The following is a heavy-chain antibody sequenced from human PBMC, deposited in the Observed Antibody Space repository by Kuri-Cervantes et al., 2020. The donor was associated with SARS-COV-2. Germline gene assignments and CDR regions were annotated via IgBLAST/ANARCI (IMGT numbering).Heavy chain of an antibody. Sequence: ASVKVSCKASGYTFTSYGISWVRQAPGQGLEWMGWISAYNGNTNYAQKLQGRVTMTTDTSTSTAYMELRSLRSDDTAVYYCARDRWPHYYESSGYYCGLDYWGQGTLVTVSS. CDR2: ISAYNGNT. V-gene: IGHV1-18*01. D-gene: IGHD3-22*01. CDR3: ARDRWPHYYESSGYYCGLDY. J-gene: IGHJ4*02. CDR1: GYTFTSYG.